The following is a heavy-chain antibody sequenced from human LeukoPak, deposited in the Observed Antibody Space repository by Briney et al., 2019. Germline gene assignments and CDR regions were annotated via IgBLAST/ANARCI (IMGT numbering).Heavy chain of an antibody. Sequence: SETLSLTCTVSGGSISSYYWSWIRQPPGKGLEYTAYIHYSGNTNYNPSLKSRVTISVDTSKNQFSLKLSSVTAADTAVYYCSRGRSGYSISYFDFWGQGTLVTVSS. J-gene: IGHJ4*02. CDR3: SRGRSGYSISYFDF. CDR2: IHYSGNT. V-gene: IGHV4-59*01. CDR1: GGSISSYY. D-gene: IGHD3-22*01.